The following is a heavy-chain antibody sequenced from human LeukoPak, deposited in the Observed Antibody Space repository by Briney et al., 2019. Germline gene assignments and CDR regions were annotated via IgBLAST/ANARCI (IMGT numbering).Heavy chain of an antibody. CDR2: ISWNSGSI. V-gene: IGHV3-9*01. D-gene: IGHD6-13*01. J-gene: IGHJ4*02. CDR3: AKGAGYSSSWYTPFDY. CDR1: GFTFDDYA. Sequence: GGSLRLSCAASGFTFDDYAMHWVRQAPGKGLEWVSGISWNSGSIGYADSVKGRFTISRDNAKNSLYLQMNSLRAEDTALYYCAKGAGYSSSWYTPFDYWGQGTLVTVSS.